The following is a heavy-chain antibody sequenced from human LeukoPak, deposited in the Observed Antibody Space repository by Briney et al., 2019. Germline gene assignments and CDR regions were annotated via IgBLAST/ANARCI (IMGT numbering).Heavy chain of an antibody. CDR2: IDHSGST. CDR3: ARIKVVRGINWFNP. Sequence: SEPMSLICGVCGYFISCGYDWGWIRQSPGKGLEWIGSIDHSGSTYSNSCLGRRVTISVDTSKNQCSLKLSSVTAADTAVYFCARIKVVRGINWFNPGGQGTPVTVSS. CDR1: GYFISCGYD. V-gene: IGHV4-38-2*01. J-gene: IGHJ5*02. D-gene: IGHD3-10*01.